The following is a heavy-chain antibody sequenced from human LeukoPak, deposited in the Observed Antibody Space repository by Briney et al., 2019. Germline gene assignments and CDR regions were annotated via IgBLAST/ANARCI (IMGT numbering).Heavy chain of an antibody. CDR3: ARQRPYYYDSTCYFDY. V-gene: IGHV4-39*01. CDR2: IYYSGST. J-gene: IGHJ4*02. Sequence: SETLSLTCTVAGGSISSSSYYWGWIRQPPGKGLEWIGSIYYSGSTYYNPSLKSRVTISVDTSKNQFSLKLSSVTAADTAVYYCARQRPYYYDSTCYFDYWGQGTLVTVSS. D-gene: IGHD3-22*01. CDR1: GGSISSSSYY.